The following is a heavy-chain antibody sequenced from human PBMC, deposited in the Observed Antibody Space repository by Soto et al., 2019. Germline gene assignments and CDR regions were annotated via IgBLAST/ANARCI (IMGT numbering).Heavy chain of an antibody. J-gene: IGHJ6*02. D-gene: IGHD3-3*01. CDR3: ARYSITIFGVVIIPVGVYGMDV. CDR1: GGAFSSYA. CDR2: IIPIFGTA. V-gene: IGHV1-69*13. Sequence: SVKVSCKASGGAFSSYAISWVRQAPGQGLEWMGGIIPIFGTANYAQKFQGRVTITADESTSTAYMELSSLRSEDTAVYYCARYSITIFGVVIIPVGVYGMDVWGQGTTVTV.